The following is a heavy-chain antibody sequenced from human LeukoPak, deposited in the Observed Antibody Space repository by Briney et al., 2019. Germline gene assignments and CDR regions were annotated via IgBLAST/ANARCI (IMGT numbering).Heavy chain of an antibody. V-gene: IGHV3-21*01. CDR2: ISSSSSYI. J-gene: IGHJ6*02. D-gene: IGHD3-9*01. CDR3: ARDIGTYYDILRRYGMDV. Sequence: SGGSLRLSCAPSGFTFSSYSMHWVRHAPGKGLEWVSSISSSSSYIYYADSVKGRFTISRDNAKNSLYLQMNSLRAEDTAVYYCARDIGTYYDILRRYGMDVWGQGTTVTVSS. CDR1: GFTFSSYS.